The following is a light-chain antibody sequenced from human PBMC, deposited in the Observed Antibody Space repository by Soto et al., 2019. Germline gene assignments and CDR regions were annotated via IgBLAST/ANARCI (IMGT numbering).Light chain of an antibody. J-gene: IGKJ1*01. CDR2: AVS. V-gene: IGKV3-15*01. Sequence: EIMITQSPGTLSASPGEGATLSCRASQSVSSNLAWYQQKLGQAPRLLLYAVSTRPTGFPARFSGSGSGTEFTLTISSLQSEDFAVYYCQQYNKWPLTFGQGTKVEIK. CDR3: QQYNKWPLT. CDR1: QSVSSN.